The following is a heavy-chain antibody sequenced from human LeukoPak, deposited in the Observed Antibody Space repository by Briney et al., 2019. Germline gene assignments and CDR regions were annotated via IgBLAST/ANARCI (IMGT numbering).Heavy chain of an antibody. Sequence: SVKVSCKASGGTFSSYAISWVRQAPGQGLEWMGRIIPIFGTANYAQKFQGRVTITTDESTNTAYMELSSLRSEDTAVYYCARGDLGGYSYRLDYWGQGTLVTVS. D-gene: IGHD5-18*01. CDR3: ARGDLGGYSYRLDY. V-gene: IGHV1-69*05. CDR1: GGTFSSYA. J-gene: IGHJ4*02. CDR2: IIPIFGTA.